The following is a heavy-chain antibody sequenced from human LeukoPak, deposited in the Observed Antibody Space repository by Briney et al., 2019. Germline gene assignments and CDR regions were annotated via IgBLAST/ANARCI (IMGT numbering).Heavy chain of an antibody. Sequence: GGSLRLSCAASGFTFTSYAMSWVRQAPGKGLEWVSGVSRSGSSTKYADNVKGRFIISGDNPKNTLYLQMNSLRAEDTAVYYCARDKGSGWFDCDYWGQGALVTVSS. CDR3: ARDKGSGWFDCDY. CDR2: VSRSGSST. V-gene: IGHV3-23*01. CDR1: GFTFTSYA. D-gene: IGHD6-19*01. J-gene: IGHJ4*02.